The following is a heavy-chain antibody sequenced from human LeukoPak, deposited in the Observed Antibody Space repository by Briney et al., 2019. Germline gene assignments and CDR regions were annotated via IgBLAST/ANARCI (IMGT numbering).Heavy chain of an antibody. CDR3: ARDHPSIVGAPDAFDI. CDR1: GFTVNTNH. V-gene: IGHV3-53*05. CDR2: IYGDGST. Sequence: RAGGSLRLSCAASGFTVNTNHMNWVRQVPGKGLEWVSVIYGDGSTYYADSVKGKFTISRDNSKNTLYLQMNSLRAEDTAVYYCARDHPSIVGAPDAFDIWGQGTMVTVSS. D-gene: IGHD1-26*01. J-gene: IGHJ3*02.